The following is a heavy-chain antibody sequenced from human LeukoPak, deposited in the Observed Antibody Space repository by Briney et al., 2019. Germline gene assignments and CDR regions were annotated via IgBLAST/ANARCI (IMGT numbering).Heavy chain of an antibody. J-gene: IGHJ4*02. D-gene: IGHD2-15*01. Sequence: ASVKVSCKASGYTFTIFGISWVRQAPGQGLEWMGWISAYNGNTNYAQKLQGRVTMTTDTSTSTAYMELRSLRSDDRAVYYCARDCSGGSCLPFDYWGQGTLVTVSS. CDR2: ISAYNGNT. CDR3: ARDCSGGSCLPFDY. CDR1: GYTFTIFG. V-gene: IGHV1-18*01.